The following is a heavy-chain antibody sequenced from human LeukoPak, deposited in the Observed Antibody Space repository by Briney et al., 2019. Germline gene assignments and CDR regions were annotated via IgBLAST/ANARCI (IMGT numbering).Heavy chain of an antibody. J-gene: IGHJ3*02. CDR2: ISWNSGSI. D-gene: IGHD2-21*02. CDR3: AKDRTPVTLDAFDI. Sequence: PGRSLRLSCAASGFTFDDYAMHWVRQAPGKGLEWVSGISWNSGSIGYADSVKGRFTISRDNAKNSLYLQTNSLRAEDTALYYCAKDRTPVTLDAFDIWGQGTMVTVSS. CDR1: GFTFDDYA. V-gene: IGHV3-9*01.